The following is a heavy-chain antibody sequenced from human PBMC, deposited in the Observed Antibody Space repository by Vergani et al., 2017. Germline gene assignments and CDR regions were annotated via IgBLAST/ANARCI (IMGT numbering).Heavy chain of an antibody. CDR3: ARYNWNDFDYYYYYMDV. J-gene: IGHJ6*03. CDR2: VSYDGTHQ. CDR1: GFVFNSYG. V-gene: IGHV3-30*03. D-gene: IGHD1-20*01. Sequence: QVQLVESGGGIVQPGRSLRLSCAASGFVFNSYGMHWVRQAPGKGLEWVAVVSYDGTHQVYSDSVKGRFIISRDASSDILHLQMNSLRPDDTAVYYCARYNWNDFDYYYYYMDVWGK.